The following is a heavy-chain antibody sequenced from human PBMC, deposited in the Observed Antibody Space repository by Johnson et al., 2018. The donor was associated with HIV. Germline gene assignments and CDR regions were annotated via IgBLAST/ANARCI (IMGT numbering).Heavy chain of an antibody. CDR1: GFTFSSYA. D-gene: IGHD2-15*01. V-gene: IGHV3-30-3*01. J-gene: IGHJ3*02. Sequence: QVQLVESGGGVVQPGRSLRLSCAASGFTFSSYAMHWVRQAPGKGLEWVVVISYDGSNKYYADSVTGRFHISRDNSKNMLYLQMNSLRAEDTAVYYCARGYCSGGSCYSEYAFDIWGQGTMVTVSS. CDR3: ARGYCSGGSCYSEYAFDI. CDR2: ISYDGSNK.